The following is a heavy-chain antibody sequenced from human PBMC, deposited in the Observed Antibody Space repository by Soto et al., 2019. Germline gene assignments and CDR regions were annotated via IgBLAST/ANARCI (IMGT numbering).Heavy chain of an antibody. CDR3: ARHVAAAALVGNWFDP. V-gene: IGHV4-30-2*01. Sequence: SETLSLTCAVSGGSISSGGYFWSWIRQPPGKGLEWIGYIYHSGSTYYNPSLKSRVTISVDRSKNQFSLKLSSVTAADTAVYYCARHVAAAALVGNWFDPWGQGTLVTVSS. CDR2: IYHSGST. CDR1: GGSISSGGYF. D-gene: IGHD6-13*01. J-gene: IGHJ5*02.